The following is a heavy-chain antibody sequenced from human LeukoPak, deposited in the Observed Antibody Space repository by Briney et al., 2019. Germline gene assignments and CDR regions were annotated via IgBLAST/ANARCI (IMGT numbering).Heavy chain of an antibody. CDR3: ARAVGVTAIHNAFDI. CDR1: GFTFSSYS. D-gene: IGHD2-21*02. V-gene: IGHV3-66*02. J-gene: IGHJ3*02. CDR2: IYSGGGT. Sequence: TGGSLRLSCAASGFTFSSYSMNWVRQAPGKGREWVSVIYSGGGTDYADSVKGRFTISRDNSKTTLYLQMNSLRAEDTAVYYCARAVGVTAIHNAFDIWGQGTMVTVSS.